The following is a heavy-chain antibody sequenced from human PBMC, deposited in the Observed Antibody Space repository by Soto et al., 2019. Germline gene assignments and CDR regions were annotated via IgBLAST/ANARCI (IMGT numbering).Heavy chain of an antibody. J-gene: IGHJ6*02. V-gene: IGHV1-18*01. CDR1: GYTFTSYG. CDR3: AREGGSGNYRYYAMDV. Sequence: ASVKVSCKASGYTFTSYGISWVRRAPGQGLEWMGWISAYNGNTNYAQKLQGRVTMTTDTSTSTAYMELRSLRSDDTAVYYCAREGGSGNYRYYAMDVWGQGTTVTVSS. CDR2: ISAYNGNT. D-gene: IGHD3-10*01.